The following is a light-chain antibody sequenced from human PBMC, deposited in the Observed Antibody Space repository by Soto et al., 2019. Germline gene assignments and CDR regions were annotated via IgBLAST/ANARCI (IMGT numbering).Light chain of an antibody. J-gene: IGKJ1*01. Sequence: DIQMTQSPSSLSASVGDRVTITCRASQSISNYLNWYQHKAGRAPKVLIYAASSLQRGVPSRFSGSGSGTDFPLIISSLQPEDFATYYCQQSYSPLWTFGQGTKV. CDR2: AAS. V-gene: IGKV1-39*01. CDR1: QSISNY. CDR3: QQSYSPLWT.